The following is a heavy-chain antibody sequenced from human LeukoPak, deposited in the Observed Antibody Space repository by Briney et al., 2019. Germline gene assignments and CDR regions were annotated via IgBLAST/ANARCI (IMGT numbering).Heavy chain of an antibody. CDR3: ARVITMVQEVYDH. CDR2: INPNSGGT. D-gene: IGHD3-10*01. Sequence: GASVKVSCKASGYTFTGYYMHWVRQAPGQGLEWMGWINPNSGGTNYAQKFQGRVTMTRDTSISTAYMELSRPRSDDTAVYYCARVITMVQEVYDHWGQGTLVTVSS. V-gene: IGHV1-2*02. CDR1: GYTFTGYY. J-gene: IGHJ4*02.